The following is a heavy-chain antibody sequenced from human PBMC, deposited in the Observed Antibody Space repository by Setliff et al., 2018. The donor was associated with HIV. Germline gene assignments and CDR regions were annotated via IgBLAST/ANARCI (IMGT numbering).Heavy chain of an antibody. CDR2: IYYSGST. V-gene: IGHV4-61*10. CDR1: DGSISTGSYY. J-gene: IGHJ6*02. D-gene: IGHD3-22*01. Sequence: PSETLSLTCTVADGSISTGSYYWSWVRQPAGRGLEWIGYIYYSGSTNYNPSLKSRVTISVATSKNQFSLKLNSVTTADTAVYYCARSRTSSGYYGVTGYGMDVWGQGTTVTVSS. CDR3: ARSRTSSGYYGVTGYGMDV.